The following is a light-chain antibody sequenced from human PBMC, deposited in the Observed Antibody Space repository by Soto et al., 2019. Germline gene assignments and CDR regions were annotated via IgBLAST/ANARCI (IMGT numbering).Light chain of an antibody. Sequence: EIVLTQSPATLSVSPGGRATLSCRASQSVKSCLAWYQQRPGQPPRLLIYGASTRATGIPARFSGSGSGTEFSLTISSLQSEDFAVYYCQQYNTWPPRYTFGQGTKLEIK. J-gene: IGKJ2*01. V-gene: IGKV3-15*01. CDR1: QSVKSC. CDR3: QQYNTWPPRYT. CDR2: GAS.